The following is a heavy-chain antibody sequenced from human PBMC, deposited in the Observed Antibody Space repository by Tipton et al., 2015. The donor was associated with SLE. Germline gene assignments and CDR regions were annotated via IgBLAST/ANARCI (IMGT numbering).Heavy chain of an antibody. CDR3: ARGRHYDSSGHYFPDSFDI. CDR2: IYSSGST. CDR1: GGSISSGSYY. V-gene: IGHV4-61*02. J-gene: IGHJ3*02. Sequence: LRLSCTVSGGSISSGSYYWSWIRQPAGKELEWIGLIYSSGSTNFNPSLESRVTISENTSKNQVSLKLSSVTAADTAVYYCARGRHYDSSGHYFPDSFDIWGQGTRVTVSS. D-gene: IGHD3-22*01.